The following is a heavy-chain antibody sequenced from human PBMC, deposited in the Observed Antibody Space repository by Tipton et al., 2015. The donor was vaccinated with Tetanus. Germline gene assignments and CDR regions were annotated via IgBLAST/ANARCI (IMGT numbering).Heavy chain of an antibody. CDR2: IYYSGST. Sequence: GEALGNGDYYWSWIRQPPGKGLESIGYIYYSGSTYYNPSIKSRVTISVDTSKNQFSLRLSSVTAADTAVYYCARDHGITWGGMGYYYGMDVWGQGTTVTVSS. J-gene: IGHJ6*02. CDR3: ARDHGITWGGMGYYYGMDV. V-gene: IGHV4-30-4*01. CDR1: GEALGNGDYY. D-gene: IGHD3-16*01.